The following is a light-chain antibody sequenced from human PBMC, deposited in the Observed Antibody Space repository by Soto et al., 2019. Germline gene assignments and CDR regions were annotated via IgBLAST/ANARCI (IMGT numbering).Light chain of an antibody. CDR2: EVN. J-gene: IGLJ1*01. CDR1: SSDVGGYNY. CDR3: SSYAGSSNV. V-gene: IGLV2-8*01. Sequence: QSVLTQPPSASGSPGQSVAISCTGTSSDVGGYNYVSWYQQHPGKAPKLMIYEVNKRPSGVPDRFSGSKSGNTASLTVSGLQAEEEAAYYCSSYAGSSNVFGTGTKLTVL.